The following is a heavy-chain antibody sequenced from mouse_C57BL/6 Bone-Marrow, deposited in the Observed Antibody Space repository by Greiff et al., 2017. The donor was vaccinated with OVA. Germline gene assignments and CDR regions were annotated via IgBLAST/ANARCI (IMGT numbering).Heavy chain of an antibody. CDR3: ALLWSIFYYAMDY. CDR1: GFNIKDDY. D-gene: IGHD2-1*01. J-gene: IGHJ4*01. V-gene: IGHV14-4*01. CDR2: IDPENGDT. Sequence: VQLQQSGAELVRPGASVKLSCTASGFNIKDDYMHWVKQRPEQGLEWIGWIDPENGDTEYASKFQGKATITADTSSNTAYLQLSSLTSEDTAIYYCALLWSIFYYAMDYWGQGTSVTVSS.